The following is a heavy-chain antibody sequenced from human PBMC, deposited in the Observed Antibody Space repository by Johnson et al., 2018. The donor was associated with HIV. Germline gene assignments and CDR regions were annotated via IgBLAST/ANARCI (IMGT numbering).Heavy chain of an antibody. Sequence: QMQLVESGGGVVQPGRSLRLSCAASGFTFSSHGMHWVRPAPGQGLEWVAVIWYDGRTKYYVDSVRGRFTISRDNAKNTLYLQMNSLRAEDTAVYYCAKDWGERYFDWTYDAFDIWGQGTMVTVSS. V-gene: IGHV3-33*03. CDR3: AKDWGERYFDWTYDAFDI. CDR1: GFTFSSHG. J-gene: IGHJ3*02. CDR2: IWYDGRTK. D-gene: IGHD3-9*01.